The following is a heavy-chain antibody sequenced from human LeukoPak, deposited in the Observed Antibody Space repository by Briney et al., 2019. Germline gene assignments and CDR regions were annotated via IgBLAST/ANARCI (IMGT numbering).Heavy chain of an antibody. Sequence: GASVKVSCKASGGTFSSYAISWVRQAPGQGLEWMGGIIPIFGTANYAQKFQGRVTITADESTSTAYMEPSSLRSEDTAVYYCASTVAGRASLFGYWGQGTLVTVSS. D-gene: IGHD3-10*02. V-gene: IGHV1-69*13. CDR1: GGTFSSYA. CDR3: ASTVAGRASLFGY. J-gene: IGHJ4*02. CDR2: IIPIFGTA.